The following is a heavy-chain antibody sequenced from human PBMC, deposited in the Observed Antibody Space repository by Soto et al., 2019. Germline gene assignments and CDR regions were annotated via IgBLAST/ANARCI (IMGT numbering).Heavy chain of an antibody. V-gene: IGHV4-34*01. D-gene: IGHD3-3*01. CDR3: ARGRPYYDFWSGYQYYFDY. CDR2: INHSGST. Sequence: PSETLSLTCAVYGGSFSGYYWSWIRQPPGKGLEWIGEINHSGSTNYNPSLKSRVTISVDTSKNQFSLKLSSVTAADTAVYYCARGRPYYDFWSGYQYYFDYWGQGTLVTVS. CDR1: GGSFSGYY. J-gene: IGHJ4*02.